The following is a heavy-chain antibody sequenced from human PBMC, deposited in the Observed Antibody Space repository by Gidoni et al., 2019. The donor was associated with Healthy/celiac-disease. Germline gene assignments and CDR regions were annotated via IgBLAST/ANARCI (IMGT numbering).Heavy chain of an antibody. V-gene: IGHV3-30*04. CDR1: GFTFSSYA. D-gene: IGHD1-26*01. J-gene: IGHJ4*02. Sequence: QVQLVESGGGVVQPGRYLRLSCAASGFTFSSYAMHWVRQAPGKGLEWVAVISYDGSNKYYADSVKGRFTISRDNSKNTLYLQMNSLRAEDTAVYYCARDGRLGPIVYYFDYWGQGTLVTVSS. CDR2: ISYDGSNK. CDR3: ARDGRLGPIVYYFDY.